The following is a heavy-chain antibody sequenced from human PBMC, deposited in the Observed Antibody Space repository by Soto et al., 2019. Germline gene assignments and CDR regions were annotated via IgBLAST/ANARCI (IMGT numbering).Heavy chain of an antibody. Sequence: EVQLVESGGGLVKPGGSLRLSCAASGFTFSNAWMSWVRQAPGKGLEWVGRIKSKTDGGTTDYAAPVKGRFPISRDDSKNTLYLQMNSLKTEDTAVYYCTTKDIVVPANKHWFDPWGQGNLVTVSS. D-gene: IGHD2-2*01. CDR2: IKSKTDGGTT. V-gene: IGHV3-15*01. CDR1: GFTFSNAW. J-gene: IGHJ5*02. CDR3: TTKDIVVPANKHWFDP.